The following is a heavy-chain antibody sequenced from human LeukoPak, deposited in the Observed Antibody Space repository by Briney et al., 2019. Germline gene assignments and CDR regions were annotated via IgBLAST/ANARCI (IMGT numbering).Heavy chain of an antibody. D-gene: IGHD3-3*01. Sequence: ASVKVSCKASGYTFTSYGISWVRQAPGQGLEWMGWISAYNGNTNYAQKLQGRVTMTTDTSTSTAYMELRSLRSDDTAVYYCARDVRFLEWFLDLRNWFDPWGQGTLVTVSS. CDR3: ARDVRFLEWFLDLRNWFDP. V-gene: IGHV1-18*01. CDR2: ISAYNGNT. J-gene: IGHJ5*02. CDR1: GYTFTSYG.